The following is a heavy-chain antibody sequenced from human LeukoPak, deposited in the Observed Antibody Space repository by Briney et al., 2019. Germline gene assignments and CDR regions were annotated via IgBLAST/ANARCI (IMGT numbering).Heavy chain of an antibody. CDR2: ISSGNTYI. Sequence: GGSLRLSCAASGFTSSSYSMNWVRQAPGKGLEWVSSISSGNTYIYYADSVKGRFTISRDNAKNSLYLQMNSLRAEDTAVYYCARWAQYSTSWYYDYWGQGTLVTVSS. V-gene: IGHV3-21*01. CDR1: GFTSSSYS. CDR3: ARWAQYSTSWYYDY. J-gene: IGHJ4*02. D-gene: IGHD6-13*01.